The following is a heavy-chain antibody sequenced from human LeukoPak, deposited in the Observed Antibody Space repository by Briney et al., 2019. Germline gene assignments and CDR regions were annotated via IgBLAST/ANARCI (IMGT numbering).Heavy chain of an antibody. CDR1: GGSISSYY. CDR3: ARGNYDFWSGYYTSGYGMDV. D-gene: IGHD3-3*01. V-gene: IGHV4-59*01. CDR2: IYYSGST. Sequence: SETLSLTCTVSGGSISSYYWSWIRQPPGKGLEWIGYIYYSGSTNYNPSLKSRVTVSVDTSKNQFSLKLSSVTAADTAVYYCARGNYDFWSGYYTSGYGMDVWGQGTTVTVSS. J-gene: IGHJ6*02.